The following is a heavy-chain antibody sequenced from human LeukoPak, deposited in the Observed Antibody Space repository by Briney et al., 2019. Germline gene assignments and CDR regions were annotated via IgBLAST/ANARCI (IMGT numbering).Heavy chain of an antibody. D-gene: IGHD3-10*01. J-gene: IGHJ4*02. V-gene: IGHV1-8*03. CDR1: GYTFTSYD. CDR2: MNPNSGNT. CDR3: ARASRGGRGVINPQQSYYFDY. Sequence: ASVKVSCKASGYTFTSYDINWVRQATGQGLEWMGWMNPNSGNTGYAQKFQGRVTITRNTSISTAYMELSSLRSEDTAVYYCARASRGGRGVINPQQSYYFDYWGQGTLVTVSS.